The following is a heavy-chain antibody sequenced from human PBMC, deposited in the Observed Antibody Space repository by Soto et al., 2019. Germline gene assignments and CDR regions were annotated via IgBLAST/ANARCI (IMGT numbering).Heavy chain of an antibody. CDR3: ARRQKTYSYMVRDFDY. J-gene: IGHJ4*02. CDR1: GGSFSGYY. CDR2: INHSGST. D-gene: IGHD5-18*01. Sequence: QVQLQQWGAGLLKPSETLSLTCAVYGGSFSGYYWSWIRQPPGKGLEWIGEINHSGSTNYNPSLKIRVTISVDTTKNQFSLKLSSVTAADTAVYYCARRQKTYSYMVRDFDYWGQGTLVTVSS. V-gene: IGHV4-34*01.